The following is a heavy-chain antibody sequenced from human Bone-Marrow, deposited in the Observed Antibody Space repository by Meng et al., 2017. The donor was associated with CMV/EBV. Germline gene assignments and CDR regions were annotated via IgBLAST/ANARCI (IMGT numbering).Heavy chain of an antibody. J-gene: IGHJ4*02. V-gene: IGHV1-46*04. D-gene: IGHD5-24*01. Sequence: SCNASGYTFSNYHMHWVRQAPGQGLEWMGRIDPIGGGTTYAQKLQGRVTMTRDTSTSTDYMELSSLASEDTAVYYCARDDGHYNFDYWGQGVLVTVSS. CDR1: GYTFSNYH. CDR3: ARDDGHYNFDY. CDR2: IDPIGGGT.